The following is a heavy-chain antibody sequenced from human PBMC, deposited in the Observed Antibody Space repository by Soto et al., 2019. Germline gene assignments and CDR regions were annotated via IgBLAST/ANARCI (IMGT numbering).Heavy chain of an antibody. J-gene: IGHJ6*02. D-gene: IGHD3-9*01. V-gene: IGHV1-18*01. CDR2: VSAYNGNT. CDR1: GYTFTSYG. CDR3: ARERYYDILTGYQNYYYYGMDV. Sequence: ASVKVSCKASGYTFTSYGISWVRQAPGQGLEWMGWVSAYNGNTNYAQKLQGRVTMTTDTSTSTAYMELRSLRSDDTAVYYCARERYYDILTGYQNYYYYGMDVWGQGTTVTVSS.